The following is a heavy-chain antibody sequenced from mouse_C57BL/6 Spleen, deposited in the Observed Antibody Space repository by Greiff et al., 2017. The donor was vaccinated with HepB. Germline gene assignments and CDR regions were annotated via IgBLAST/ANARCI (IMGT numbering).Heavy chain of an antibody. V-gene: IGHV1-85*01. CDR3: ARYEVLYWYFDV. CDR1: GYTFTSYD. J-gene: IGHJ1*03. Sequence: VQLQQSGPELVKPGASVKLSCKASGYTFTSYDINWVKQRPGQGLEWIGRIYPRDGSTKYNEKFKGKATLTVDTSSSTAYMELHSLTSEDSAVYFCARYEVLYWYFDVWGTGTTVTVSS. D-gene: IGHD2-3*01. CDR2: IYPRDGST.